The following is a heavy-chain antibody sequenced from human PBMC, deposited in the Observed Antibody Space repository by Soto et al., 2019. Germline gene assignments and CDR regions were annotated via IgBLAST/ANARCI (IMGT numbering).Heavy chain of an antibody. J-gene: IGHJ4*02. Sequence: SGGSLRLSCAASGFTFSSYAMHWVRQAPGKGLEWVAVISYDGSNKYYADSVKGRFTISRDNSKNTLYLQMNSLRAEDTAVYYCARGPSSLTRFXYWGQGTLVT. D-gene: IGHD2-2*01. V-gene: IGHV3-30-3*01. CDR1: GFTFSSYA. CDR2: ISYDGSNK. CDR3: ARGPSSLTRFXY.